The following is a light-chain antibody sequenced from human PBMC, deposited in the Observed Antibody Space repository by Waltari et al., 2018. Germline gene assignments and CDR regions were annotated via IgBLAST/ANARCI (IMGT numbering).Light chain of an antibody. V-gene: IGKV1-12*01. CDR1: QYIRNW. CDR3: QQTYSFPLT. J-gene: IGKJ4*01. Sequence: DIQMTQSPSSVSASVGDRVTITCRASQYIRNWLAWYQQKPGKAPELLISAASTLQSGVPSRFSGSGSGTDFTLTISSLQPEDFATYDCQQTYSFPLTFGGGTKVEIK. CDR2: AAS.